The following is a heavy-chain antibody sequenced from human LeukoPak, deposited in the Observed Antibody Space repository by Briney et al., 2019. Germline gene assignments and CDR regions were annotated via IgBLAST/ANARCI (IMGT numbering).Heavy chain of an antibody. D-gene: IGHD3-9*01. Sequence: GGSLRLSCAASGFIFSSYGMTWVRQAPGKGLEWVSAISGSGSGGSTYYADSVKGRFTISRDNSKNTLYLQMNSLRAEDTAVYYCAKDRGYFDWFVDYWGQGTLVTVSS. V-gene: IGHV3-23*01. CDR1: GFIFSSYG. J-gene: IGHJ4*02. CDR2: ISGSGSGGST. CDR3: AKDRGYFDWFVDY.